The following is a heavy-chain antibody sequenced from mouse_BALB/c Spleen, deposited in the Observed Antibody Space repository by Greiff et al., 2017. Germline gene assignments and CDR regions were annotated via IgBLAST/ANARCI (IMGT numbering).Heavy chain of an antibody. CDR2: IAPGSGST. J-gene: IGHJ3*01. CDR3: ASEVAWFAY. V-gene: IGHV1S41*01. CDR1: GYTFTSYW. Sequence: DLVKPGASVKLSCKASGYTFTSYWINWIKQRPGQGLEWIGRIAPGSGSTYYNEMFKGKATLTVDTSSSTAYIQLSSLSSEDSAVYFCASEVAWFAYGGQGTLVTVSA. D-gene: IGHD1-1*01.